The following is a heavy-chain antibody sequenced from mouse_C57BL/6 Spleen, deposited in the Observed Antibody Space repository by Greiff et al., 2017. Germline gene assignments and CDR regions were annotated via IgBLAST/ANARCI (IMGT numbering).Heavy chain of an antibody. CDR2: FTMYSDAT. V-gene: IGHV1-49*01. CDR1: YFAFMASA. D-gene: IGHD2-10*01. J-gene: IGHJ4*01. Sequence: LQQSGAELVRPGSSVKLSCKASYFAFMASAMHWVKQRPGHGLEWIGSFTMYSDATEYSENFKGKATLTANTSSSTAYMELSSLTSEDSAVYYCARAYSYAMDYWGQGTSVTVSS. CDR3: ARAYSYAMDY.